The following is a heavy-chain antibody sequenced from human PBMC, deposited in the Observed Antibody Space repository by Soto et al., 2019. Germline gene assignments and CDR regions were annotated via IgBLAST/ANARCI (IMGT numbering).Heavy chain of an antibody. CDR2: IYYSGST. Sequence: QVQLQESGPGLVKPSQTLSLTCTVSGGSISSGGYYWSWIRQHPGKGLEWIGYIYYSGSTYYNPSLKSRVTISVDTSKNQCALKLSSVTAADTAVYYCAREDRRGGSCCLNFDYWGQGTLVTVSS. J-gene: IGHJ4*02. D-gene: IGHD2-15*01. V-gene: IGHV4-31*03. CDR3: AREDRRGGSCCLNFDY. CDR1: GGSISSGGYY.